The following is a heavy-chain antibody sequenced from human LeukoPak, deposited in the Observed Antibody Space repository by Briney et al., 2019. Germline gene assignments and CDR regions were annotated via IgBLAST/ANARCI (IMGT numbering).Heavy chain of an antibody. CDR1: GGSISNSDYY. Sequence: SETLSLTYTVSGGSISNSDYYWGWIRQPPGKGLEWIGSIYHSGSTYYNPSLKSRVTISVDTSKKQFSLKLSSVTAADTAVYYCARASRYYHMLTGYYLSAFDYWGQGTLVTVSS. D-gene: IGHD3-9*01. CDR3: ARASRYYHMLTGYYLSAFDY. V-gene: IGHV4-39*01. J-gene: IGHJ4*02. CDR2: IYHSGST.